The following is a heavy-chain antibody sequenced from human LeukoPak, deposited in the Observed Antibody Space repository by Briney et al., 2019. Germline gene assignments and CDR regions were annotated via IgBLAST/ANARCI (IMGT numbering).Heavy chain of an antibody. CDR1: GFTFSSYA. D-gene: IGHD1-1*01. V-gene: IGHV3-23*01. Sequence: GSLRLSCAASGFTFSSYAISLFRPAPGKGLEWVSSITGTSAGTYYTYSVKGRFTISRDNSKNTLYLQMNSLRAEDTAVYFCARERLERHLSFDYWGQGTLVTVSS. CDR3: ARERLERHLSFDY. J-gene: IGHJ4*02. CDR2: ITGTSAGT.